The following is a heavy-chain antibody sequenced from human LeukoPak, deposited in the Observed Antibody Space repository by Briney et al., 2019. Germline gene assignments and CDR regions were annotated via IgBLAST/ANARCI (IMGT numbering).Heavy chain of an antibody. Sequence: GGSLRLSCAASGFTFSSYGMHWVRQAPGKGLERVAVISYDGSNKYYADSVKGRFTISRDNSKNTLYLQMNSLRAEDTAVYYCAKGDGYNYYFDYWGQGTLVTVSS. J-gene: IGHJ4*02. CDR3: AKGDGYNYYFDY. V-gene: IGHV3-30*18. CDR1: GFTFSSYG. D-gene: IGHD5-24*01. CDR2: ISYDGSNK.